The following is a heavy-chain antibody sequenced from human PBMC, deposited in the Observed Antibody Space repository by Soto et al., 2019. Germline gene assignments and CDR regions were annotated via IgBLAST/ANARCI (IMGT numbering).Heavy chain of an antibody. V-gene: IGHV3-21*01. CDR3: AREHDFWSGYHYYYGMDV. CDR1: GFTFSSYS. J-gene: IGHJ6*02. Sequence: GGSLRLSCAASGFTFSSYSMNWVRQAPGKGLEWVSSISSSSSYIYYADSVKGRFTISRDNAKNSLYLQMNSLRAEDTAVYYCAREHDFWSGYHYYYGMDVWGQGTTVTVSS. D-gene: IGHD3-3*01. CDR2: ISSSSSYI.